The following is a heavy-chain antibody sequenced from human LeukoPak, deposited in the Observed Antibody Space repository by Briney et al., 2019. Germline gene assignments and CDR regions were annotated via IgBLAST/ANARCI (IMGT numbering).Heavy chain of an antibody. V-gene: IGHV1-69*04. D-gene: IGHD5-18*01. CDR2: IIPIFGIA. Sequence: SVKASCKASGGTFSSYAISWVRQAPGQGLEWMGRIIPIFGIANYAQKFQGRVTITADKSTSTAYMELSSLRSEDTAVYYCAREWTGDSYDYYYGMDVWGQGTTVTVSS. J-gene: IGHJ6*02. CDR1: GGTFSSYA. CDR3: AREWTGDSYDYYYGMDV.